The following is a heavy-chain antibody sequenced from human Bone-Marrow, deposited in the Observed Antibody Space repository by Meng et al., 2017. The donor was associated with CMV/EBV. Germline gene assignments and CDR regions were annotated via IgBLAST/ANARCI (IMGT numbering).Heavy chain of an antibody. CDR2: IDPNGGTT. Sequence: SCKASGYTITSYYMHWVRQDHGQGREWMGVIDPNGGTTAYAQKFQDRVTMTGDTSTSTIYMELNSLRSEDTAVYFCAAKIDITYFDFWGQGTLVTVSS. J-gene: IGHJ4*02. CDR1: GYTITSYY. CDR3: AAKIDITYFDF. D-gene: IGHD1-14*01. V-gene: IGHV1-46*01.